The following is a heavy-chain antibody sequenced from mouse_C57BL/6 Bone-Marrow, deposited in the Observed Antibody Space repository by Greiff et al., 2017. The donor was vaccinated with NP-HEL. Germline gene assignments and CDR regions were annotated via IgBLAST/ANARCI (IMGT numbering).Heavy chain of an antibody. D-gene: IGHD1-1*01. CDR2: IDPETGGT. CDR1: GYTFTDYE. J-gene: IGHJ2*01. Sequence: VQLQQSGAELVRPGASVTLSCKASGYTFTDYEMHWVKQTPVHGLEWIGAIDPETGGTAYNQKFKGKAILTADKSSSTAYMELRSLTSEDSAVDYCMYYGSSYFEYWGQGTTLTVAS. CDR3: MYYGSSYFEY. V-gene: IGHV1-15*01.